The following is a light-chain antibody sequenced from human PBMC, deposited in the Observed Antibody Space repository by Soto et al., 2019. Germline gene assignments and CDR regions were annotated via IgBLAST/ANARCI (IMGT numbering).Light chain of an antibody. V-gene: IGLV2-14*01. J-gene: IGLJ1*01. CDR3: SSYTSSSPRV. Sequence: HSALTQPASVSGSPGQSITISCTGTSSDVGGYNYVSWYQQHPGKAPKLMMYEVSNRPSGVSNRFSGSKSGNTASLTISGLQAEDEADYYCSSYTSSSPRVFGTGTKLTVL. CDR2: EVS. CDR1: SSDVGGYNY.